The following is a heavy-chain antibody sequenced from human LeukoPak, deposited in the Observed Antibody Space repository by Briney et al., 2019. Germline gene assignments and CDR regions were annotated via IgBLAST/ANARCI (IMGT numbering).Heavy chain of an antibody. CDR2: ISSSSSYI. J-gene: IGHJ3*02. D-gene: IGHD3-22*01. Sequence: GGSLRLSCAASGFTFSSYSMNWVRQAPGKGLEWVSSISSSSSYIYYADSVKGRFTISRDNAKNSLYLQMNSLRAEDTAVYYCAGDHRIDSSGYYPPPDAFDIWGQGTMVTVSS. V-gene: IGHV3-21*01. CDR3: AGDHRIDSSGYYPPPDAFDI. CDR1: GFTFSSYS.